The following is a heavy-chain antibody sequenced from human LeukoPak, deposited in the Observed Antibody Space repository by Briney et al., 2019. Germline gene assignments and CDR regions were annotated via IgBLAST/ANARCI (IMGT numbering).Heavy chain of an antibody. V-gene: IGHV3-48*03. Sequence: GGSLRLSCAASGFTFFSYEMNWVGQAPGKGLEWVSYINWSGTTIYYADSVKGRLTISRDNAKNSLYLQMNSLRAEDTAVYYCARNSPRGTYEGYYYGMDVWGQGTTVTVSS. CDR3: ARNSPRGTYEGYYYGMDV. D-gene: IGHD1-26*01. CDR1: GFTFFSYE. CDR2: INWSGTTI. J-gene: IGHJ6*02.